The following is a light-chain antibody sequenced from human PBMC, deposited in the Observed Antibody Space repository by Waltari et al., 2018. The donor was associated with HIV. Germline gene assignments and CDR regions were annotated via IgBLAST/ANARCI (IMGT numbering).Light chain of an antibody. V-gene: IGLV2-14*03. Sequence: QSALTQPASVSGSPGQSVTISCTGTSSHFGLYNFVSWYQQYPGNVPQVIIYDVTSRPSGVPHRFSGSRSGNTASLTISGLQFDDEAVYYCSTHTTNDTLEFGGGTKLTVL. CDR2: DVT. CDR1: SSHFGLYNF. J-gene: IGLJ2*01. CDR3: STHTTNDTLE.